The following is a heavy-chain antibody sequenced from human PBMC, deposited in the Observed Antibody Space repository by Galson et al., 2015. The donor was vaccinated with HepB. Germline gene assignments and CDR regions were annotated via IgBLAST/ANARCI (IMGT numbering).Heavy chain of an antibody. CDR1: GYSFTNYW. D-gene: IGHD1-14*01. CDR3: ARHFTTTLSWFGP. J-gene: IGHJ5*02. Sequence: QSGAEVKKPGESLKISCKTSGYSFTNYWIGWVRQMPGKGPEWMGIIYPRDSDTKYNPSFQGQVTMSVDTSTNTAYLQWHSLKASDTAIYFCARHFTTTLSWFGPWGQGTLVTVSS. V-gene: IGHV5-51*01. CDR2: IYPRDSDT.